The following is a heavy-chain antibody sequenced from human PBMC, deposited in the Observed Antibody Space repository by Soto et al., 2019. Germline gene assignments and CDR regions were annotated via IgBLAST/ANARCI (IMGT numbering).Heavy chain of an antibody. D-gene: IGHD5-18*01. CDR2: INHSGST. CDR3: ARRAVDTAMVTGFDY. CDR1: GGSFSGYY. J-gene: IGHJ4*02. V-gene: IGHV4-34*01. Sequence: PSETLSLTCAVYGGSFSGYYWSWIRQPPGQGLEWIGEINHSGSTNYNPSLKSRVTISVDTSKNQFSLKLSSVTAADTAVYYCARRAVDTAMVTGFDYWGQGTLVTVSS.